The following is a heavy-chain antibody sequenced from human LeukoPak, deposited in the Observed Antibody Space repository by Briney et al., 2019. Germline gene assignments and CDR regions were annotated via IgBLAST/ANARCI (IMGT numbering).Heavy chain of an antibody. CDR2: IYSGGST. J-gene: IGHJ4*02. D-gene: IGHD3-10*01. CDR3: ARVESYYGSGSSRCFDY. Sequence: GGSLRLSCAASGFTVSSNYMSWVRQAPGKGLEWVTVIYSGGSTYYADSVKGRFTISRDNSKNTLYLQMNSLRAEDTAVYYCARVESYYGSGSSRCFDYWGQGTLVTVSS. V-gene: IGHV3-66*01. CDR1: GFTVSSNY.